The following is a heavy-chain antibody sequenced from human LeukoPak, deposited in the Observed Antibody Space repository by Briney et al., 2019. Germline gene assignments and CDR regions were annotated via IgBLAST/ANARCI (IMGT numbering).Heavy chain of an antibody. J-gene: IGHJ5*02. CDR2: IDPSDSYT. Sequence: GESLKISCKGSGYSFTNYWINWVRQMPGKGLEWMGRIDPSDSYTNYSPSFRGHVTISVDKSINTAHVQWSSLKASDTAMYYCARQSDLLRFDPWGQGTLVTVSS. D-gene: IGHD3-3*01. CDR1: GYSFTNYW. CDR3: ARQSDLLRFDP. V-gene: IGHV5-10-1*01.